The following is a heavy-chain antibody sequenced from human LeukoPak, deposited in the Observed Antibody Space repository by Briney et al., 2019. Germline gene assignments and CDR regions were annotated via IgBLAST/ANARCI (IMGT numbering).Heavy chain of an antibody. CDR3: AREGGYGDFFDY. J-gene: IGHJ4*02. CDR2: MKQDGSEK. Sequence: GGSLRLSCAASGFTFSSYWMSWVRQAPGKGLEWVANMKQDGSEKYYVDSVKGRFTISRDNAKNSLYLHMNSLRAEDTAVYYCAREGGYGDFFDYWGQGTLVTVFS. D-gene: IGHD4-17*01. V-gene: IGHV3-7*05. CDR1: GFTFSSYW.